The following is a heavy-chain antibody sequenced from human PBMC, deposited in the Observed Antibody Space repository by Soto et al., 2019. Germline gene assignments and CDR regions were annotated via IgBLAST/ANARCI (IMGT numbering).Heavy chain of an antibody. J-gene: IGHJ3*02. CDR3: ARGHHCTSVGHTFDI. D-gene: IGHD2-8*01. V-gene: IGHV1-46*01. CDR1: GDTFTNYD. Sequence: QVQLVQSGAGVKKPWASVKVACKASGDTFTNYDVHWVRQAPGQGLAWMGVINPSGGRTSYAQNLQCRVTMNRDTSSRTVYMELSSLRSDDTAIYYCARGHHCTSVGHTFDIWGQGMMVTVSS. CDR2: INPSGGRT.